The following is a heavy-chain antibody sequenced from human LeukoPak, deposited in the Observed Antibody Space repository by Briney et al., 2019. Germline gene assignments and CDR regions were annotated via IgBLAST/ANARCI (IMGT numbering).Heavy chain of an antibody. CDR2: IYWDDDK. CDR1: GFSLSISGVG. V-gene: IGHV2-5*02. D-gene: IGHD4-11*01. CDR3: AHWFSTVSAFDY. J-gene: IGHJ4*02. Sequence: SGPTLVNPTQTLTLTCTFSGFSLSISGVGVGWIRQPPGKALEWLALIYWDDDKRYSPSLKSRLTITKDTSKNQIVLTMTNVDPVDTATYYCAHWFSTVSAFDYWGQGTLVTVSS.